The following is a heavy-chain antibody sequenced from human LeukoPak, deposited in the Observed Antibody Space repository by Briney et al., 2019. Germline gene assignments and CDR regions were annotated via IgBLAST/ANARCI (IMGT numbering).Heavy chain of an antibody. Sequence: SETLSLTCTVSGGSISSSSYYWGWIRQPPGKGLEWIGSIYYSGSTYYNPSLKSRVTISVDTSKNQFSLKLSSVTVADTAVYYCATSGYDTSPEYWGQGTLVTVSS. V-gene: IGHV4-39*01. CDR2: IYYSGST. J-gene: IGHJ4*02. CDR3: ATSGYDTSPEY. D-gene: IGHD5-12*01. CDR1: GGSISSSSYY.